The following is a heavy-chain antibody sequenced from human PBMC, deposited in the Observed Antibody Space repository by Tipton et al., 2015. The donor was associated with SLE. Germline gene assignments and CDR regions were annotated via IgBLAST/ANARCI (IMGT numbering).Heavy chain of an antibody. CDR1: GGSIRSAHHY. V-gene: IGHV4-31*03. CDR2: IHYSGST. D-gene: IGHD4/OR15-4a*01. Sequence: TLSLTCTVSGGSIRSAHHYWNWIRQYPGKGLDWIGCIHYSGSTHHNPSLKSRLLISLDASKNQFSLKLSSLTVADTAMYYCARDWFDSGAGWPHHYGLAVWGQGTTVTVSS. CDR3: ARDWFDSGAGWPHHYGLAV. J-gene: IGHJ6*02.